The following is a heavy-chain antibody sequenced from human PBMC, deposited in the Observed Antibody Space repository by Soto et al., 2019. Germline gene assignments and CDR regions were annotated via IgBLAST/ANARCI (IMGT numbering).Heavy chain of an antibody. CDR3: ARGPLLLWFKGFDY. CDR1: GGSFSGYY. J-gene: IGHJ4*02. V-gene: IGHV4-34*01. D-gene: IGHD3-10*01. CDR2: INHSGST. Sequence: QVQLQQWGAGLLKPSETLSLTCAVYGGSFSGYYWSWIRQPPGKGLEWIGEINHSGSTNYNPSLKSRVIISVDTSKNQFSLKLSSVTAADTAVYYCARGPLLLWFKGFDYWGQGTLVTVSS.